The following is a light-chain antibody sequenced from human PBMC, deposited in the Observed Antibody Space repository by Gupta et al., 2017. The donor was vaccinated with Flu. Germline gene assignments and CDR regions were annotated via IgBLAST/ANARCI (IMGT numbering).Light chain of an antibody. J-gene: IGKJ1*01. V-gene: IGKV2-28*01. CDR3: MQALQTPKT. Sequence: VTPGEPASISCRSSQSLLHSNGYNYLDWYLQKPGQSPQLLIYLGSNRASGVPDRFSGSGSGTDFTLKISRVEAEDVGVYYCMQALQTPKTFGQGTKVEIK. CDR2: LGS. CDR1: QSLLHSNGYNY.